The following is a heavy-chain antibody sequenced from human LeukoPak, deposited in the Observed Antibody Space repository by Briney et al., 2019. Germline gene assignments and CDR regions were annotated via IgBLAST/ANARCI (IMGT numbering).Heavy chain of an antibody. D-gene: IGHD1-26*01. J-gene: IGHJ5*02. CDR3: ARVGSGSYPEDP. CDR2: ISYDGSNK. CDR1: GFTFGSYA. V-gene: IGHV3-30-3*01. Sequence: PGRSLRLSCAASGFTFGSYAMHWVRQAPGKGLEWVAVISYDGSNKYYADSVKGRFTISRDNSKNTLYLQMNSLRAEDTAVYYCARVGSGSYPEDPWGQGTLVTVSS.